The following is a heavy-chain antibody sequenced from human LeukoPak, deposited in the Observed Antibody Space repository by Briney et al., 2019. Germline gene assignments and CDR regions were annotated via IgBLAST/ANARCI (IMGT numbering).Heavy chain of an antibody. Sequence: GGSLRLSCAASGFTFSSYSMNWVRQAPGKGLEWVSSISSSGTYVYYADSVKGRFTISRDNAKNSLSLQMNSLRADDAAVYYCARASSKQLAGYLPDGFGIWGQGTMVTVSS. CDR2: ISSSGTYV. CDR3: ARASSKQLAGYLPDGFGI. J-gene: IGHJ3*02. V-gene: IGHV3-21*01. CDR1: GFTFSSYS. D-gene: IGHD3-9*01.